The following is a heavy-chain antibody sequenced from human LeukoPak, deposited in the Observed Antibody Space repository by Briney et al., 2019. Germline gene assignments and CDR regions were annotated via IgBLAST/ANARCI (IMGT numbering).Heavy chain of an antibody. J-gene: IGHJ3*02. CDR2: INPDDGST. Sequence: GGSLRLSCAASGFTFRKYWLHWVRQAPGKGLVWVSRINPDDGSTSYADSVKGRFTISRDNAKSTLYLQMNSLRAEDTAVYHCLTIVETDIEAFDIWGQGTKVTVSS. CDR3: LTIVETDIEAFDI. CDR1: GFTFRKYW. D-gene: IGHD2-21*01. V-gene: IGHV3-74*01.